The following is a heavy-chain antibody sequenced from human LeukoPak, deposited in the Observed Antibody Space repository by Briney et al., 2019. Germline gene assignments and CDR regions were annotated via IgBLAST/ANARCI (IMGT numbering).Heavy chain of an antibody. D-gene: IGHD1-1*01. CDR2: IYYSGST. CDR1: GGSISSYY. J-gene: IGHJ6*03. V-gene: IGHV4-59*01. Sequence: PSETLSLTCTVSGGSISSYYWSWIRQPPGKGLEWIGYIYYSGSTNYDPSLKSRVIISVDTSKNQFSLKLSSVTAADTAVYYCARVMRDWNEYYYYYMDVWGKGTTVTISS. CDR3: ARVMRDWNEYYYYYMDV.